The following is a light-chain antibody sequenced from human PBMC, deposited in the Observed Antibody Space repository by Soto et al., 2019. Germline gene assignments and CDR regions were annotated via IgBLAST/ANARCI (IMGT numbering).Light chain of an antibody. CDR1: QSVSSN. J-gene: IGKJ4*01. V-gene: IGKV3-15*01. Sequence: EIVMTQSPATLSVSPGERATLSCRASQSVSSNLAWYQQKPGQAPRLLIYGASTRATGIPARFSGSGSGTEFTPTISSLPAEDFAVYYCQQYNNWPSLTFGGGTKVEIK. CDR3: QQYNNWPSLT. CDR2: GAS.